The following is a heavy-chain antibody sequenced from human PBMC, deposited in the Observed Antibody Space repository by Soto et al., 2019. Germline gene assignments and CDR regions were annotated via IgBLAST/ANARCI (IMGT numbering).Heavy chain of an antibody. CDR2: IIPIFGTA. J-gene: IGHJ6*02. CDR1: GGTFSSYA. Sequence: SVKVSCKASGGTFSSYAISWVRQAPGQGLEWMGGIIPIFGTANYAQKFQGRVTITADKSTSTAYMELSSLRSEDTAVYYCASRVLVVEGYCSGGSCPPYYGMDVCGQGTTVTVSS. D-gene: IGHD2-15*01. CDR3: ASRVLVVEGYCSGGSCPPYYGMDV. V-gene: IGHV1-69*06.